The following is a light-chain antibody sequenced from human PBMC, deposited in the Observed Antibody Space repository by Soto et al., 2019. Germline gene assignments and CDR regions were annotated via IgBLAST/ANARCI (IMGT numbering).Light chain of an antibody. CDR3: QQYGGSPPT. J-gene: IGKJ1*01. Sequence: EIVLTQSPGTLSLSPGERATLSCRASQSVSSNYLAWYQRKPGQAPRLLIYGASSRATDIPNSFSGSGSGTDFTLTITRLEPEDFAVYFCQQYGGSPPTFGQGTKVEIK. CDR2: GAS. V-gene: IGKV3-20*01. CDR1: QSVSSNY.